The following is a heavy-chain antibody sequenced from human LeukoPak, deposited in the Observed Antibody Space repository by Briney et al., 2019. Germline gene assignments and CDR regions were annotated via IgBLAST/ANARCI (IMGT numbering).Heavy chain of an antibody. CDR3: TRGWPEDPGHFDY. Sequence: SVKVSCKASGGSFSSYLFNWVRQAPGQGLEWMGGLRPVFETAHYGQSFQGRVTITADDSTSTVFMEVSNLRSEDTAVYYCTRGWPEDPGHFDYWGQGTLVTVSS. D-gene: IGHD5-24*01. CDR1: GGSFSSYL. CDR2: LRPVFETA. J-gene: IGHJ4*02. V-gene: IGHV1-69*13.